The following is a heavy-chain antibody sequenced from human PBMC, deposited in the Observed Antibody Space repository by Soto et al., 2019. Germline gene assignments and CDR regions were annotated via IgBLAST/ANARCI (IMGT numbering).Heavy chain of an antibody. V-gene: IGHV1-2*02. Sequence: QVQLVQSGSEVKEPGASVKVSCKASGYTFTGYYVLWVRQAPGQGPECMGWINPYTGGTNYAQKFQGRVTMTRDTSSSSCCMELSKLISDETGVYYCATQFHHCGGDCYRGPYFGIDFCGQGTTVTVSS. CDR3: ATQFHHCGGDCYRGPYFGIDF. CDR1: GYTFTGYY. J-gene: IGHJ6*02. CDR2: INPYTGGT. D-gene: IGHD2-21*02.